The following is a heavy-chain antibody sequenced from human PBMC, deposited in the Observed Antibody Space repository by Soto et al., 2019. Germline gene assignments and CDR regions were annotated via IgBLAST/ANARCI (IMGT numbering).Heavy chain of an antibody. Sequence: GGSLRLSCAASGFTFSSYSMNWVRQAPGKGLEWVSSISSSSSYIYYADSVKGRFTISRDNAKNSLYLQMNSLRAEDTAVYYCARAKWNSPGTAFDIWGQGTMVTVS. CDR3: ARAKWNSPGTAFDI. D-gene: IGHD1-7*01. CDR1: GFTFSSYS. J-gene: IGHJ3*02. V-gene: IGHV3-21*01. CDR2: ISSSSSYI.